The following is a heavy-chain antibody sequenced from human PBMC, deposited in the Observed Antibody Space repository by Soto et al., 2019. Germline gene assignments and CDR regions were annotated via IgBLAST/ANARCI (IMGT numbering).Heavy chain of an antibody. CDR1: GYSFTDYW. D-gene: IGHD2-2*01. Sequence: PGESLKISCKASGYSFTDYWIAWVRQMPGKGLEWMGIIYPHDSDTEYSPSFQGQVTISADKSITTAYLQWSSLKASDTAMYYCARHRSSSPYAASHIWGQGTMVTVSS. CDR3: ARHRSSSPYAASHI. V-gene: IGHV5-51*01. CDR2: IYPHDSDT. J-gene: IGHJ3*02.